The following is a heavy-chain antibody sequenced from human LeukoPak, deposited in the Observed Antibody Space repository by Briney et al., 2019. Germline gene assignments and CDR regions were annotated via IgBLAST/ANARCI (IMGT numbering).Heavy chain of an antibody. CDR3: ARDRRIAAAGTALDY. D-gene: IGHD6-13*01. CDR1: GFTFSSYA. J-gene: IGHJ4*02. V-gene: IGHV3-30-3*01. CDR2: ISYDGSNK. Sequence: ERSLRLSCAASGFTFSSYAMHWVRQAPGKGLEWVAVISYDGSNKYYADSVKGRFTISRDNSKNTLYLQMNSLRAEDTAVYYCARDRRIAAAGTALDYWGQGTLVTVSS.